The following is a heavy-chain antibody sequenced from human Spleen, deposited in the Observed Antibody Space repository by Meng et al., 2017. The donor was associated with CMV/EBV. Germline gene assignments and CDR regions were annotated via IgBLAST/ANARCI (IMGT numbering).Heavy chain of an antibody. D-gene: IGHD2-2*01. J-gene: IGHJ5*02. CDR3: ARGGVVPAVPIWNH. CDR2: NNHSGSN. CDR1: ISAHY. Sequence: ISAHYWNRGRPPPGKGLKWIGENNHSGSNDSTPSLKSRVTITVDTSTSQLSLKLSSVSAADTAVYYCARGGVVPAVPIWNHWGQGTLVTVSS. V-gene: IGHV4-34*01.